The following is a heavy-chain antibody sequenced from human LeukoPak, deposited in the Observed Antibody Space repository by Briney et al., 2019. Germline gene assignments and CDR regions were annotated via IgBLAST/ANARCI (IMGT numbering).Heavy chain of an antibody. Sequence: GGSLRLSCAASGFTFSSYAMSGVGQAPGKGLEGVSAISGSGGSTYYADSVKGRFTISRDNSKNTLYLQMNSLRAEDTAVYYCAKEVLAAAGSLDYWGQGTLVTVSS. J-gene: IGHJ4*02. D-gene: IGHD6-13*01. CDR2: ISGSGGST. CDR3: AKEVLAAAGSLDY. V-gene: IGHV3-23*01. CDR1: GFTFSSYA.